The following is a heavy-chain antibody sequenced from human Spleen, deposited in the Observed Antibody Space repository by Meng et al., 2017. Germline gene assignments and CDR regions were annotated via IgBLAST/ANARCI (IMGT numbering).Heavy chain of an antibody. Sequence: QVEQQQVGAGLLKMSETLSLTGVVSGGSFSGYYWSWIRQPPGKGREWIGEINHSGSTNYNPSLESRATISVDTSQNNLSLKLSSVTAADSAVYYCARGPTTMAHDFDYWGQGTLVTVSS. CDR2: INHSGST. CDR1: GGSFSGYY. V-gene: IGHV4-34*01. CDR3: ARGPTTMAHDFDY. J-gene: IGHJ4*02. D-gene: IGHD4-11*01.